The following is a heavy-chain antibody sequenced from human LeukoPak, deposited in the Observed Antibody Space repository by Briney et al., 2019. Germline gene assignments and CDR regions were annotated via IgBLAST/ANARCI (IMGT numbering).Heavy chain of an antibody. CDR2: INPNSGGT. CDR1: GYTFTGYC. J-gene: IGHJ4*02. Sequence: ASVKVSCKASGYTFTGYCMHWVRQAPGQGLEGMGWINPNSGGTNYAQKFQGRVTMTRDTSISTAYMELSRLRSDDTAVYYCAKAYIGLTHFDYWGQGTLVTVSS. D-gene: IGHD2-21*01. CDR3: AKAYIGLTHFDY. V-gene: IGHV1-2*02.